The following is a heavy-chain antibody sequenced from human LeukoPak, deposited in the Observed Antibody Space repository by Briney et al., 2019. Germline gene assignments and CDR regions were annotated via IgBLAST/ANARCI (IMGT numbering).Heavy chain of an antibody. V-gene: IGHV4-39*07. CDR2: IYYSGST. Sequence: SETLSLTCTGSGGSISSSSYYWGWIRQPPGKGLEWIGSIYYSGSTYYNPSLKSRVTISVDTSKNQFSLKLSSVTAADTAVYYCAREGGGNYWGQGTLVTVFS. CDR1: GGSISSSSYY. CDR3: AREGGGNY. J-gene: IGHJ4*02. D-gene: IGHD3-16*01.